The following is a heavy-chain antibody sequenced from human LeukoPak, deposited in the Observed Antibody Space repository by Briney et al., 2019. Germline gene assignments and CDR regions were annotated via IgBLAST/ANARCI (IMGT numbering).Heavy chain of an antibody. J-gene: IGHJ4*02. CDR2: IYYSGST. Sequence: SETLSLTCTVSGGSISSSSYYWGWIRQPPGKGLEWIGSIYYSGSTYYNPSLKSRVTISVDTSKNQFSLKLSSVTAADTAVYYCARRGTVTTERFDYWGQGTLVAVSS. V-gene: IGHV4-39*01. D-gene: IGHD4-11*01. CDR3: ARRGTVTTERFDY. CDR1: GGSISSSSYY.